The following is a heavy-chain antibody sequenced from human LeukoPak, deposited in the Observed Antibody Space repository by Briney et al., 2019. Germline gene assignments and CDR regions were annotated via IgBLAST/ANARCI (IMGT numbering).Heavy chain of an antibody. D-gene: IGHD3-22*01. V-gene: IGHV3-74*01. CDR3: ARVIYDSSGYSDY. CDR1: GFTFSNYW. J-gene: IGHJ4*02. CDR2: ITIDGSTT. Sequence: PGGSLRLSCAASGFTFSNYWMHWARQAPGTGLVCVSRITIDGSTTSYAAAVRGRFTISRDNAKNALYLQMNSLRAEDTAVYYCARVIYDSSGYSDYWGQGTLVTVSS.